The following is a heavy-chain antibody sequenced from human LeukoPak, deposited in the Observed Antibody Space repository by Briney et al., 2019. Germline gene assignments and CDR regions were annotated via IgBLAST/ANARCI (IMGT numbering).Heavy chain of an antibody. Sequence: SEALSLTCTVSGGSISSYFWSWIRQPPGKGLQWIGYIYYSGSTIYNPSLKSRVTISVDTSKNQFSLKVSSVTAADTAVYYCARRWNARLYNWFDPWGQGTLVTVSS. CDR3: ARRWNARLYNWFDP. CDR1: GGSISSYF. V-gene: IGHV4-59*12. J-gene: IGHJ5*02. CDR2: IYYSGST. D-gene: IGHD1-1*01.